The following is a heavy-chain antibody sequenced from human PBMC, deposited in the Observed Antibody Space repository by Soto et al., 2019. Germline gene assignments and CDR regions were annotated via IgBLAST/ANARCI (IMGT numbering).Heavy chain of an antibody. CDR3: AHTRLITYYRNWCDP. Sequence: QITLKESGPTLVKPTQTLTLTCTFSGFSLSTSGVGVGWIRQPPGKALEWLALIYWNDDKRYSPSLKSRLTITKDTSKNHVAHTMTNMDPVDTATYYCAHTRLITYYRNWCDPWGQGTLVTVSS. V-gene: IGHV2-5*01. CDR1: GFSLSTSGVG. CDR2: IYWNDDK. D-gene: IGHD3-10*01. J-gene: IGHJ5*02.